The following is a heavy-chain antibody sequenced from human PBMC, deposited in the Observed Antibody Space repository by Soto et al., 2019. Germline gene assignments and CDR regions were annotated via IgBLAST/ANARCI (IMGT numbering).Heavy chain of an antibody. V-gene: IGHV1-8*01. CDR3: ARWAYGVHARFDY. J-gene: IGHJ4*02. D-gene: IGHD4-17*01. Sequence: QVQLVQSGTEVKKPGASVKVSCKASGYTSTSHDINWVRQATGQGLEWMGWMNPNSGNTGYAQKFQGRVTLTRHTPISTAYLELSVLRSGDTAVYYCARWAYGVHARFDYWGQGTLVTVS. CDR1: GYTSTSHD. CDR2: MNPNSGNT.